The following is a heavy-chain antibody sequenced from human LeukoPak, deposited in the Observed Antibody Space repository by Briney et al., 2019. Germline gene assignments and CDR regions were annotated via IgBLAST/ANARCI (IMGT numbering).Heavy chain of an antibody. V-gene: IGHV3-48*03. CDR3: AELGITMIGGV. CDR1: GFTFSNYE. J-gene: IGHJ6*04. CDR2: ISSSGNTI. D-gene: IGHD3-10*02. Sequence: GGSLRLSCAASGFTFSNYEMNWVRQAPGKGLEWVSYISSSGNTIYYADSVKGRFTISRDNAKNSLYLQMDSLRAEDTAVYYCAELGITMIGGVWGKGTTVTISS.